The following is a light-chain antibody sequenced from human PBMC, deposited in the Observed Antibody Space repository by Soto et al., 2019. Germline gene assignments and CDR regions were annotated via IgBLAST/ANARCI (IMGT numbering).Light chain of an antibody. Sequence: EIVLTQSPGTLSLSPGERATLSCRASQSVSSSYLAWYQQKPGQAPRLLIYGASSRATGSPGRFSGSGYGTDFTLTISSLGLEDFAVYYCQQYGGSPPITFGQGTRLEI. CDR2: GAS. CDR1: QSVSSSY. CDR3: QQYGGSPPIT. V-gene: IGKV3-20*01. J-gene: IGKJ5*01.